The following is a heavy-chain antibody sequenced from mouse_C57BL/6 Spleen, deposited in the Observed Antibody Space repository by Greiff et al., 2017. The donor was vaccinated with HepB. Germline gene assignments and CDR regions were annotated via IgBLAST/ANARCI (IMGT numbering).Heavy chain of an antibody. J-gene: IGHJ2*01. Sequence: EVKLMESGAELVRPGASVKLSCTASGFNIKDDYMHWVKQRPEQGLEWIGWIDPENGDTEYASKFQGKATITADTSSNTAYLQLSSLTSEDTAVYYCTTDYGSSYVSDYWGQGTTLTVSS. D-gene: IGHD1-1*01. CDR3: TTDYGSSYVSDY. CDR2: IDPENGDT. CDR1: GFNIKDDY. V-gene: IGHV14-4*01.